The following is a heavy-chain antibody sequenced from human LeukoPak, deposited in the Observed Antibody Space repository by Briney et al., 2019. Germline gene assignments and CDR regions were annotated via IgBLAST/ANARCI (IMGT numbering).Heavy chain of an antibody. Sequence: SETLSLTCTVSGGSISSYYWSWIRQPPGKGLEWIGYIYYSGSTNYNPSLKSRVAISVDTSNNHFSLRLSSVTAADTAVYYCANSANYGGNSGYFDYWGQGTLVTVSS. V-gene: IGHV4-59*08. CDR2: IYYSGST. CDR3: ANSANYGGNSGYFDY. J-gene: IGHJ4*02. CDR1: GGSISSYY. D-gene: IGHD4-23*01.